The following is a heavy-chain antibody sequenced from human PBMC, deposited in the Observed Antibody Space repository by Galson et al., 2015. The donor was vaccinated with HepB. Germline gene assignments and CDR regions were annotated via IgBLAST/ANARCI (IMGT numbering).Heavy chain of an antibody. Sequence: QSGAEVKKPGESLKISCKGSGYNFSGYWIGWVRQMPGKGLEWMGTILPGDPHTRYSPSFQCQVTISADKSTAYLQWSSLKASDTAMYYCARSSSGPLGYYGMDVWGQGTTVTVSS. CDR3: ARSSSGPLGYYGMDV. CDR1: GYNFSGYW. D-gene: IGHD3-22*01. J-gene: IGHJ6*02. V-gene: IGHV5-51*03. CDR2: ILPGDPHT.